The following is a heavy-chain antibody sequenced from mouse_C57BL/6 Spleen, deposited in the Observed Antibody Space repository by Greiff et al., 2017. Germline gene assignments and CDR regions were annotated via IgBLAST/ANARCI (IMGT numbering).Heavy chain of an antibody. CDR3: ARIERKLEGC. CDR1: GFPLSTFGMG. J-gene: IGHJ2*01. V-gene: IGHV8-8*01. Sequence: QVTLKVSGPGLLQPSQTLSLTCSFSGFPLSTFGMGVGWIRQPSGKGLELMAHIWWVDDKYYNPALKSRLTISKDTSKNQVFLKIANVDTAETATYYCARIERKLEGCWGQSTTLTVSS. D-gene: IGHD3-3*01. CDR2: IWWVDDK.